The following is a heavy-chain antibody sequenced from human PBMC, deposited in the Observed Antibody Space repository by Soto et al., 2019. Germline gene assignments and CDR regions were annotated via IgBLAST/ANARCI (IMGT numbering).Heavy chain of an antibody. V-gene: IGHV4-59*01. CDR3: ASTLGARSFDY. J-gene: IGHJ4*02. Sequence: QVQLQESGPGLVKPLETLSLTCTVSGGSISSYYWSWIRQPPGKGLEWIGYIYYIGTTTYNPSLKSRVTLSLDTSKNQFSLKLSSVTAEDTAVYYCASTLGARSFDYWGQGTLVTVSS. D-gene: IGHD1-26*01. CDR2: IYYIGTT. CDR1: GGSISSYY.